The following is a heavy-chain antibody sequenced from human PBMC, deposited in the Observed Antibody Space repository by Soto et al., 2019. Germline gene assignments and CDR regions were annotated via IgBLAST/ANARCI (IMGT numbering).Heavy chain of an antibody. D-gene: IGHD3-22*01. CDR2: IGTAGDT. V-gene: IGHV3-13*01. J-gene: IGHJ6*02. Sequence: GSLRLSCAASGFTFSSYDMHWVRQATGKGLEWVSAIGTAGDTYYPGSVKGRFTISRENAKNSLYLQMNSLRAEDTAVYYCARDGSYDSSGYYSRGMDVWGQGTTVTVSS. CDR3: ARDGSYDSSGYYSRGMDV. CDR1: GFTFSSYD.